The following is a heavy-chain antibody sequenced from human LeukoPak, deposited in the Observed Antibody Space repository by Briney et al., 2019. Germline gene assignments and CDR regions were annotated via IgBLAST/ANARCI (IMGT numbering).Heavy chain of an antibody. CDR1: GFTFSGYA. CDR2: ISGGGGRT. D-gene: IGHD1-1*01. J-gene: IGHJ4*02. V-gene: IGHV3-23*01. CDR3: AKDGTVDGTNYFDY. Sequence: GGSLRLSCAASGFTFSGYAMTWVRQAPGNGLEWVSTISGGGGRTYYADSVKGRFTISRDNSKNTLSLQMNSLRAEDSAVYYCAKDGTVDGTNYFDYWGQGTLVSVSS.